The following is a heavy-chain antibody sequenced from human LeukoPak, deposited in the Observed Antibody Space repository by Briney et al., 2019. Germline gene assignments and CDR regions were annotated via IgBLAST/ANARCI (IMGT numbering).Heavy chain of an antibody. V-gene: IGHV1-69*01. CDR1: GGTFSSYA. CDR3: AGEYRSTYFDY. D-gene: IGHD2-2*01. J-gene: IGHJ4*02. CDR2: IIPIFGTA. Sequence: SVKVSCKASGGTFSSYAISWVRQAPGQGLEWMGGIIPIFGTANYAQKFQGRVTITADESTSTAYMELSSLRSEDRAVYYCAGEYRSTYFDYWGQGTLVTVSS.